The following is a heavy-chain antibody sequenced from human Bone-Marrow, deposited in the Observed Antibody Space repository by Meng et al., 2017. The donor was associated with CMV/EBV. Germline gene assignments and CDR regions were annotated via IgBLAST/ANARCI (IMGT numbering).Heavy chain of an antibody. CDR3: AGGIVVPTN. J-gene: IGHJ4*02. D-gene: IGHD2-15*01. CDR1: GFIFSSYS. V-gene: IGHV3-21*01. CDR2: ISSSSTYI. Sequence: GESLKISCAVSGFIFSSYSMNWVRQAPGKGLEWVSSISSSSTYISYADSVKGRFTISRDNTKNSLYLQMNSLRAEDTAVYYCAGGIVVPTNWGQGKLVTVSS.